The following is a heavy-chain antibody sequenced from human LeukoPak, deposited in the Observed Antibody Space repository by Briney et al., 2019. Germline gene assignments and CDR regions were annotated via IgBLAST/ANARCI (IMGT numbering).Heavy chain of an antibody. CDR1: GGSFSGYY. Sequence: PSETLSLTCAVYGGSFSGYYWSWIRQPPGKGLEWIGEINHSGSTNYNPSLKSRVTISVDTSKNQFSLKLSSVTAADTAVYYCARDSSSWYPCYYYYYMDVWGKGTTVTVSS. D-gene: IGHD6-13*01. J-gene: IGHJ6*03. V-gene: IGHV4-34*01. CDR3: ARDSSSWYPCYYYYYMDV. CDR2: INHSGST.